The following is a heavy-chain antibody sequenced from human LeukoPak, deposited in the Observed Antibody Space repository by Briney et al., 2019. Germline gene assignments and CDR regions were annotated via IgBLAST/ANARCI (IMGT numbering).Heavy chain of an antibody. CDR1: GFTFSSYG. V-gene: IGHV3-30*02. J-gene: IGHJ4*02. D-gene: IGHD2-15*01. Sequence: PGGSLRLSCAASGFTFSSYGMHWVRQAPGKGLEWVAFIRYDGSNKYYAYSVKGRFTISRDNSKNTLYLQMNSLRAEDTAVYYCASMLGYCSGGSCSVVDYWGQGTLVTVSS. CDR3: ASMLGYCSGGSCSVVDY. CDR2: IRYDGSNK.